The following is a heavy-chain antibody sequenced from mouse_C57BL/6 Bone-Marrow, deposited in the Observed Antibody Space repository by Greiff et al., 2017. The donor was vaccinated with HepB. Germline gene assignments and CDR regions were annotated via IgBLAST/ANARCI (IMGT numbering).Heavy chain of an antibody. Sequence: DVMLVESGEGLVKPGGSLKLSCAASGFTFSSYAMSWVRQTPEKRLEWVAYISSGGDYIYYADTVKGRFTISRDNARNTLYLQMSSLKSEDTAMYYCTRDEYYGSSHYWGQGTTLTVSS. J-gene: IGHJ2*01. V-gene: IGHV5-9-1*02. CDR1: GFTFSSYA. CDR2: ISSGGDYI. D-gene: IGHD1-1*01. CDR3: TRDEYYGSSHY.